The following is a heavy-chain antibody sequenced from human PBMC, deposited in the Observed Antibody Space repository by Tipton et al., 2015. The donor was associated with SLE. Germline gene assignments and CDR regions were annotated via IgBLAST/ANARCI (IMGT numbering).Heavy chain of an antibody. Sequence: TLSLTCTVSGGSISSGSYYWSWIRQYPGKGLEWIGYINYSGSTYYNPSLKSRITISVDTSKNHFSLKLSSVTAADTAVYYCARHGNQDYWGQGTLVTVSS. CDR2: INYSGST. CDR1: GGSISSGSYY. J-gene: IGHJ4*02. D-gene: IGHD4-23*01. V-gene: IGHV4-31*03. CDR3: ARHGNQDY.